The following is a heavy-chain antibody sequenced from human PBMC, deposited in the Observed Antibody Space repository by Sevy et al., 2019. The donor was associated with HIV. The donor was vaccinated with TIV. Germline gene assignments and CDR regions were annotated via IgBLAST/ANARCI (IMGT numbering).Heavy chain of an antibody. V-gene: IGHV3-49*03. J-gene: IGHJ6*03. CDR2: IRSKAYGGTT. D-gene: IGHD3-10*01. CDR1: GFTFGDYA. CDR3: SRLAVTKLRGPRKYYYMDV. Sequence: YLRLSCTASGFTFGDYAMNWFRQAPGKGLEWVGFIRSKAYGGTTEYAASVRGRLTLSRDDSKTIAYLQMSSLKTEDTAMYYCSRLAVTKLRGPRKYYYMDVWGKGTTVTVSS.